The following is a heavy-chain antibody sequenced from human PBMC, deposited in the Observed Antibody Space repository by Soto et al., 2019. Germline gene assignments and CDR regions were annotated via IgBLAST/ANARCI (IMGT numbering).Heavy chain of an antibody. V-gene: IGHV1-18*01. CDR3: ARMGDVTYYYYGLDV. J-gene: IGHJ6*02. D-gene: IGHD3-16*01. Sequence: QVQLVQSGAEVKKPGASVKVSCKASGYSFTRYGISWVRQAPGQGLEWMGWISGYNANTNYPENLQGRVTMTTDTSTSTAYMEVRTLISDDTAVYYCARMGDVTYYYYGLDVGGQGTTVTVSS. CDR1: GYSFTRYG. CDR2: ISGYNANT.